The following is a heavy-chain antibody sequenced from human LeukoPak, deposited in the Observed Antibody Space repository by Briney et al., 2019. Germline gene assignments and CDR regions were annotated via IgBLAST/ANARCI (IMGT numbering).Heavy chain of an antibody. CDR1: GFTFSSYG. CDR2: IRYDGSNK. D-gene: IGHD6-13*01. CDR3: AKSGSTSWYLDY. J-gene: IGHJ4*02. V-gene: IGHV3-30*02. Sequence: PGGSLRLSCAASGFTFSSYGMHWVRQAPGKGLEWVAFIRYDGSNKYYADSVKGQFSISRDNSRNTLYLQMSSLRAEDAAVYYCAKSGSTSWYLDYWGQGTLVTVSS.